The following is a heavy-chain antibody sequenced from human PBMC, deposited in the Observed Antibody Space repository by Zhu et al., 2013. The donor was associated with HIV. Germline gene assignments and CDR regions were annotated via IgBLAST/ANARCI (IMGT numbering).Heavy chain of an antibody. CDR1: GGTFSSYA. J-gene: IGHJ4*02. CDR3: ARGTGGHGEWYFDY. Sequence: QVQLVQSGAEVKKPGSSVKVSCKASGGTFSSYAINWVRQAPGQGLEWMGVINPDGGGTHYAQKFQGRVSMTGDTPTSTVYMDLSSLRSEDTAVYYCARGTGGHGEWYFDYWGQGTLVSVSS. CDR2: INPDGGGT. D-gene: IGHD5-12*01. V-gene: IGHV1-46*01.